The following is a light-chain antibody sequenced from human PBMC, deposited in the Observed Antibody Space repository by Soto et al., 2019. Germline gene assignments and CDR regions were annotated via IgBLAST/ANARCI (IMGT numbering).Light chain of an antibody. V-gene: IGKV1-39*01. CDR1: QSIYSS. J-gene: IGKJ2*01. CDR2: AAS. CDR3: QQRYSAPYT. Sequence: DIQMTQSPSSQSASVGDRVTITCRASQSIYSSLNWYHQKPGKAPKLLIYAASNLQSGVPSRFSGSGSGTDFTLSISSLQPVDFATYYCQQRYSAPYTFGQGTKLEI.